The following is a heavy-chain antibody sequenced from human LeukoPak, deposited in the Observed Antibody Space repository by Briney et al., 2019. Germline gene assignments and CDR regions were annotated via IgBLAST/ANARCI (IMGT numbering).Heavy chain of an antibody. CDR3: ASRITMVRGT. D-gene: IGHD3-10*01. Sequence: ASVKVSCKASGYTFTSYYMHWVRQAPGQGLEWMGWMNPNSGNTGYAQKFQGRVTMTRNTSISTAYMELSSLRSEDTAVYYCASRITMVRGTWGQGTLVTVSS. CDR2: MNPNSGNT. V-gene: IGHV1-8*02. J-gene: IGHJ4*02. CDR1: GYTFTSYY.